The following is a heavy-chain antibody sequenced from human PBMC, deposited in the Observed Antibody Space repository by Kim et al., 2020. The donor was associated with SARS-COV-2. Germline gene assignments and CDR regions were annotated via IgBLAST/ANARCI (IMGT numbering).Heavy chain of an antibody. CDR3: ARGPYYYGSGSYPNFDY. Sequence: SETLSLTCAVYGGSFSGYYWSWIRQPPGKGLEWIGEINHSGSTNYNPSLKSRVTISVDTSKNQFSLKLSSVTAADTAVYYCARGPYYYGSGSYPNFDYWG. V-gene: IGHV4-34*01. CDR1: GGSFSGYY. D-gene: IGHD3-10*01. J-gene: IGHJ4*01. CDR2: INHSGST.